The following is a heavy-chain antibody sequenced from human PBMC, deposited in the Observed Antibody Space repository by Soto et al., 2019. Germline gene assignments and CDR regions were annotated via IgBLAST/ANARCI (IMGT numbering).Heavy chain of an antibody. D-gene: IGHD2-8*01. J-gene: IGHJ6*03. CDR3: ARVLYFSNNVCYSDYYYYMDV. CDR1: GFTFSSYA. V-gene: IGHV3-48*01. Sequence: GGSLRLSCAASGFTFSSYAISWVRQAPGKGLEWVSYISSGSSSIYYADSVKGRFTISRDNAKNSLYLQMNSLRAEDTAVYYCARVLYFSNNVCYSDYYYYMDVWGTGTSVTVSS. CDR2: ISSGSSSI.